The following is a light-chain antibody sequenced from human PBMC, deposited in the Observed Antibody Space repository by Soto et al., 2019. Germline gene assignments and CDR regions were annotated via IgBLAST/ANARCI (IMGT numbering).Light chain of an antibody. Sequence: EILLTQSPDTLSVSPGERATLSCRASQSVSSNLAWYQQKPGQAPRLLIYGASTRATGIPARFSGSGSGTEFTLTINSLQSEDFAVYYCQKFDRWPWTFGQGTKVEIK. CDR2: GAS. CDR3: QKFDRWPWT. V-gene: IGKV3-15*01. J-gene: IGKJ1*01. CDR1: QSVSSN.